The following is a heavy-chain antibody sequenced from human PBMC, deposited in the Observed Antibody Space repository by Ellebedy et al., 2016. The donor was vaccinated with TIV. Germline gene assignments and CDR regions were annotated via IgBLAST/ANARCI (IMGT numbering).Heavy chain of an antibody. V-gene: IGHV4-30-2*01. CDR1: GGSISSGGYS. CDR3: ARTRYYTYGSGADYFDY. Sequence: SETLSLTXAVSGGSISSGGYSWSWIRQPPGKGLEWIGYIYHSGSTYYNPYLKSRVTISVDRSKNQFSLKLSSVTAADTAVYYCARTRYYTYGSGADYFDYWGQGTLVTVSS. D-gene: IGHD3-10*01. CDR2: IYHSGST. J-gene: IGHJ4*02.